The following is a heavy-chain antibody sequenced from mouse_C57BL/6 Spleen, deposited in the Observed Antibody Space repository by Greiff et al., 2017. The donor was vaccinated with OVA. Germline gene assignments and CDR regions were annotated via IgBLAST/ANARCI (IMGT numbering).Heavy chain of an antibody. V-gene: IGHV1-61*01. J-gene: IGHJ1*03. D-gene: IGHD1-1*01. CDR2: IYPSDSET. Sequence: QVQLQQPGAELVRPGSSVKLSCKASGYTFTSYWMDWVKQRPGQGLEWIGIIYPSDSETHYNQKFKDKATLTVDKSSSTAYMQLSSLTSEDSAVDYCARGALNTTVVATAWYFDDWGTGTTVTVSS. CDR3: ARGALNTTVVATAWYFDD. CDR1: GYTFTSYW.